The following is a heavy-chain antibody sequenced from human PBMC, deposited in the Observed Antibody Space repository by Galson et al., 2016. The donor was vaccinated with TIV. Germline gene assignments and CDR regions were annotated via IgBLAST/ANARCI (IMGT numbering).Heavy chain of an antibody. Sequence: SLRLSCAASGFTFSSYTFHWVRQTPGKGLEWVAIISHDGNNKDVADSVQGRFTITRERSKNTVYLQMNNLRPEETALYVCTRDGRGNWKYVDYFDYWGQGALVTVSS. CDR1: GFTFSSYT. CDR2: ISHDGNNK. CDR3: TRDGRGNWKYVDYFDY. V-gene: IGHV3-30-3*01. J-gene: IGHJ4*02. D-gene: IGHD1-7*01.